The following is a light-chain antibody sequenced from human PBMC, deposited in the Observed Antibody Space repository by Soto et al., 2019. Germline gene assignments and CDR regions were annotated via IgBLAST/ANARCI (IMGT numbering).Light chain of an antibody. J-gene: IGLJ2*01. CDR2: SND. Sequence: QSVLTQSPSASGSSGQKVSISCSGSSSNIGSNTVNWYQLVPGTAPKLLINSNDQRPSAVPGRFSGSKSGTSASLTISGLQSEDEADYYCATWDDSLNNVIFGGGTQLTVL. CDR3: ATWDDSLNNVI. CDR1: SSNIGSNT. V-gene: IGLV1-44*01.